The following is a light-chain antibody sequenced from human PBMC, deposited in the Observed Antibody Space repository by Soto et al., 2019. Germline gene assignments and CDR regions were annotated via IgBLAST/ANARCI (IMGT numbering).Light chain of an antibody. V-gene: IGKV3-20*01. CDR2: GAS. Sequence: EIVLTQSPDTLSLSAGERVTLSCRASQRISTNYLAWYQQKPGQAPRLLIYGASRRATDIPDRFSGSGSGTDFTLIISRLEPEDFAVYYCQQHDTSPWPFGHGTKVDI. J-gene: IGKJ1*01. CDR3: QQHDTSPWP. CDR1: QRISTNY.